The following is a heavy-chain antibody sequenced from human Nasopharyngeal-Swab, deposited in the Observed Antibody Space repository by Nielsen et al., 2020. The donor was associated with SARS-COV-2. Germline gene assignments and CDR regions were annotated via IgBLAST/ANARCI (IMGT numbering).Heavy chain of an antibody. Sequence: GGSLRLSGAASGFTFSSYSMNWVRQAPGKGLEWVSSISSSSGSIYYADPVKGRFTVSRDNAKNSLYLQMNSLRAEDTGVYYCARVNSYGDYGGGDYWGQGTLVTVSS. CDR1: GFTFSSYS. J-gene: IGHJ4*02. D-gene: IGHD4-17*01. CDR2: ISSSSGSI. V-gene: IGHV3-21*01. CDR3: ARVNSYGDYGGGDY.